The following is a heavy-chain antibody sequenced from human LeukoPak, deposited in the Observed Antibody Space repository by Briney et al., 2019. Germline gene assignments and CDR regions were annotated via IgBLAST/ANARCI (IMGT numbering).Heavy chain of an antibody. Sequence: GGSLRLSCAASGFTFNDYDINWVWHVPGKGLEWVSGINWNSVHIGYADSVRGRFTISGDSAKNSVYLQLNSLGPEDTALSHCSTSRPDSYIESWGQGTLVTVSS. D-gene: IGHD1-14*01. J-gene: IGHJ4*02. CDR1: GFTFNDYD. CDR2: INWNSVHI. CDR3: STSRPDSYIES. V-gene: IGHV3-9*01.